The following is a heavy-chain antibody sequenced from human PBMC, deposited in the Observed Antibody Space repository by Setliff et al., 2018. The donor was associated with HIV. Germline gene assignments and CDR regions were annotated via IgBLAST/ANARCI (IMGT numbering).Heavy chain of an antibody. Sequence: GASVKVSCKASGYTFSSYGISWVRQAPGQGLEWVGWINSYDGNTNYEQKFQGRVTMTTDTSTTSAYLELRSLRPDDTAVYFCARNKLSDAFDVWGPGTMVTVSS. CDR1: GYTFSSYG. V-gene: IGHV1-18*01. J-gene: IGHJ3*01. D-gene: IGHD1-1*01. CDR3: ARNKLSDAFDV. CDR2: INSYDGNT.